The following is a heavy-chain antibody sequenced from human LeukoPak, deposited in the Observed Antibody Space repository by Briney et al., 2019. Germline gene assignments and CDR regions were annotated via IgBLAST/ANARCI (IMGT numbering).Heavy chain of an antibody. CDR1: GGSIRTYY. CDR3: AREYSSFEY. D-gene: IGHD6-13*01. V-gene: IGHV4-59*01. Sequence: SETLSLTCTVSGGSIRTYYWSWIRQAQGKGLEWIGYINYSGSTDYNPSLKSRVTISVDTSKNQLSLKMRSVTAADTAVYYCAREYSSFEYWGQGTLVTVSS. CDR2: INYSGST. J-gene: IGHJ4*02.